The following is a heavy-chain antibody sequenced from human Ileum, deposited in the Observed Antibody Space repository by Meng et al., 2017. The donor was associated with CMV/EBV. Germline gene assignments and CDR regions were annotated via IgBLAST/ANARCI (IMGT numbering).Heavy chain of an antibody. CDR3: ARDHASSSQLLDY. CDR2: ISAYNGDI. J-gene: IGHJ4*02. V-gene: IGHV1-18*04. Sequence: AGPEVKNIGAYVKVSCKPSGNTFSSYSFSWVRQASGQGLEWMGWISAYNGDIKYAQKFRDRVTMTTDTSTSTAYMDLRGLRSDDTAVYYCARDHASSSQLLDYWGQGTLVTVSS. CDR1: GNTFSSYS. D-gene: IGHD6-6*01.